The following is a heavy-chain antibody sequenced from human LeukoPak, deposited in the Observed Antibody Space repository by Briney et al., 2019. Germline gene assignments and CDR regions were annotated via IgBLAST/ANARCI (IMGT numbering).Heavy chain of an antibody. J-gene: IGHJ5*02. D-gene: IGHD3-10*01. V-gene: IGHV4-59*01. CDR3: ARDRAAGSDWLDP. Sequence: SETLSLTCTVSGGSIGLYHWSWIRQPPGKGLEWIGYIYYNGSTKYNPSIKSRVTMSVDTSKKQFSLNMTSMTAADTAVYYCARDRAAGSDWLDPWGQGTLVTVSS. CDR1: GGSIGLYH. CDR2: IYYNGST.